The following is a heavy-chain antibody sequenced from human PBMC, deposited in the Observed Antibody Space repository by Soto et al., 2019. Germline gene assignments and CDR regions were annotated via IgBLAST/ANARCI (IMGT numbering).Heavy chain of an antibody. CDR3: ARSIVVVTARDY. V-gene: IGHV1-3*05. CDR2: INAGNGNT. Sequence: QVQLVQSGAEEKKPGASVKVSCKASGYTFTSYAMHWVRQAPGHRLEWMGWINAGNGNTKYSQKFQGRVTITRDTSASTAYMELSSLRSEDTAVYYCARSIVVVTARDYWGQGTLVTVSS. CDR1: GYTFTSYA. D-gene: IGHD2-21*02. J-gene: IGHJ4*02.